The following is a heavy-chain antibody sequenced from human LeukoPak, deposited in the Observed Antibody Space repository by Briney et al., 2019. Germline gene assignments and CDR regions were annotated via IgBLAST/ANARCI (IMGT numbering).Heavy chain of an antibody. V-gene: IGHV4-59*08. D-gene: IGHD3-3*01. Sequence: SETLSLTCTVSGGSISSYYWTWIRQPPGKGLGWIGYIYYSGSTNYNPSLKSRVTISVDTSKNQFSLKLSSVTAADTAVYYCARLLGAVIDYYFGSDVWGQGTTVTVSS. CDR2: IYYSGST. CDR1: GGSISSYY. J-gene: IGHJ6*02. CDR3: ARLLGAVIDYYFGSDV.